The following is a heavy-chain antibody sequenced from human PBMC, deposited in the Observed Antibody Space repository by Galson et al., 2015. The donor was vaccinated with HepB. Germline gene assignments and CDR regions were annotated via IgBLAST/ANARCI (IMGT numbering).Heavy chain of an antibody. CDR3: ARELDHIVVVPAAMDAFDI. J-gene: IGHJ3*02. CDR2: IYYSGST. CDR1: GGSISGGDYY. Sequence: LTCTVSGGSISGGDYYWSWIRQPPGKGLEWIGYIYYSGSTYYNPSLKSRVTISVDTSKNQFSLKLSSVTAADTAVYYCARELDHIVVVPAAMDAFDIWGQGTMVTVSS. D-gene: IGHD2-2*01. V-gene: IGHV4-30-4*01.